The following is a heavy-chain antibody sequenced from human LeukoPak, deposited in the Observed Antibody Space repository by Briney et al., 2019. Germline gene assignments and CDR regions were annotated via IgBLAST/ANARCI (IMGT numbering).Heavy chain of an antibody. CDR1: GYTFTSYD. D-gene: IGHD2-21*02. Sequence: ASVKVSCKASGYTFTSYDINWVRQAAGQGLEWMGWMNPNSGNAAYAQKFQGRVTMTRDTSISTAYMELSSLRSEDTAVYYCARIHIVVVTGVDYWGQGTLVTVSS. CDR3: ARIHIVVVTGVDY. V-gene: IGHV1-8*01. CDR2: MNPNSGNA. J-gene: IGHJ4*02.